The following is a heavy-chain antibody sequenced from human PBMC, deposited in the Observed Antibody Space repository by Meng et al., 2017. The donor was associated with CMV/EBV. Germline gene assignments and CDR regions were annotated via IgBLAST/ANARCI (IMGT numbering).Heavy chain of an antibody. V-gene: IGHV1-69*10. CDR3: APTFIADLRFFEWLPSYFDY. Sequence: SSVKVSCKASGCTFSSYVIRWVRQAAGQGLEWMGGIIPILGIANYAQKFQGRVTITADKSTSTAYMELISLRSDDTAVYYCAPTFIADLRFFEWLPSYFDYWGQGTLVTVSS. D-gene: IGHD3-3*01. CDR1: GCTFSSYV. J-gene: IGHJ4*02. CDR2: IIPILGIA.